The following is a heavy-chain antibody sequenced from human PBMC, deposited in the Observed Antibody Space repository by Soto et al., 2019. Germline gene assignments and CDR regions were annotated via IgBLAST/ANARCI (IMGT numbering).Heavy chain of an antibody. V-gene: IGHV3-23*01. CDR2: ISGSGGST. CDR3: AKAGYGYSGSYWGDY. CDR1: GFTFSSYA. Sequence: EVQLLESGGGLVQPGGSLRLSCAASGFTFSSYAMSWVRQAPGKGLEWVSAISGSGGSTYYADSVKGRFTISRDNSKNTLYLQMNSLRTEDTAVYSCAKAGYGYSGSYWGDYWGQGTLVTVSS. D-gene: IGHD1-26*01. J-gene: IGHJ4*02.